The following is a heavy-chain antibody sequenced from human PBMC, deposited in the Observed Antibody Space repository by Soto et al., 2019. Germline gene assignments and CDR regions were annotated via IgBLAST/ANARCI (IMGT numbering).Heavy chain of an antibody. CDR2: IDPSGDST. D-gene: IGHD1-26*01. CDR3: ARELPEVGLHHFDY. V-gene: IGHV1-46*03. Sequence: GASVKVSCKASGYIFTRYFIHWVRQAPGQGLEWMGVIDPSGDSTSQAQKFQGRVTMTRDSSTSTVYMELSSLRSEDTAVYYCARELPEVGLHHFDYWGQRTPVTVSS. J-gene: IGHJ4*02. CDR1: GYIFTRYF.